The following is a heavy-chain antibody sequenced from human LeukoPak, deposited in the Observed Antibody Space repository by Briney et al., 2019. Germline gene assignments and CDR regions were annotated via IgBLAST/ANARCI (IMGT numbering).Heavy chain of an antibody. D-gene: IGHD4-11*01. J-gene: IGHJ4*02. CDR3: ARYSSSSFHH. CDR2: IYAGDSDT. Sequence: GESLKISCKGSGYPFTAYWIGWVRQKPGKGLEFMGMIYAGDSDTRYSPSFQGQVTMSADKSINTAYLQWRSLQASDTATYYCARYSSSSFHHWGQGTLVTASS. CDR1: GYPFTAYW. V-gene: IGHV5-51*01.